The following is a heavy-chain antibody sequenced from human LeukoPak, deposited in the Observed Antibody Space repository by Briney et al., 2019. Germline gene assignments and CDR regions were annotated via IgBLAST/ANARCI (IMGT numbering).Heavy chain of an antibody. J-gene: IGHJ4*02. Sequence: GGSLRLSCAASGFTFDDYAMHWVRQAPGKGLEWVSGISWNSGSIGYADSVKGRFTISRDNAKNSLYLQMNSLRAEDTAVYYCARALSYGSGSYQADYWGQGTLVTVSP. CDR1: GFTFDDYA. CDR3: ARALSYGSGSYQADY. CDR2: ISWNSGSI. D-gene: IGHD3-10*01. V-gene: IGHV3-9*01.